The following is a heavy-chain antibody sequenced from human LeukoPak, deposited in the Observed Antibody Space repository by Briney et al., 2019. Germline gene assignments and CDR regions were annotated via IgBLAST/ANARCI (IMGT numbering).Heavy chain of an antibody. CDR1: GYTFTSYG. CDR3: ARMCSSTSCYD. CDR2: ISGYNGNT. V-gene: IGHV1-18*01. Sequence: ASVKVSCKASGYTFTSYGISWVRQAPGQGLEWMGWISGYNGNTNYAQQKLQGRVSISTDPSTSTAYMELRSLRSDDTAVYYCARMCSSTSCYDWGQGTLVTVSS. D-gene: IGHD2-2*01. J-gene: IGHJ4*02.